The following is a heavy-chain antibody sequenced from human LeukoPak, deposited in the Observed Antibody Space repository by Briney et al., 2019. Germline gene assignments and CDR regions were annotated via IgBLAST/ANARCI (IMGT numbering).Heavy chain of an antibody. Sequence: PGGSLRLSCAASGFTFSSYAMHWVRQAPGKGLEWVAVISYDGSNKYYADSVKGRFTISRDNSKNTLYLQMNSLRAEDTAVYYCARGKGLWFGEFSPYYFDYWGQGTLVTVSS. CDR1: GFTFSSYA. D-gene: IGHD3-10*01. J-gene: IGHJ4*02. CDR3: ARGKGLWFGEFSPYYFDY. V-gene: IGHV3-30-3*01. CDR2: ISYDGSNK.